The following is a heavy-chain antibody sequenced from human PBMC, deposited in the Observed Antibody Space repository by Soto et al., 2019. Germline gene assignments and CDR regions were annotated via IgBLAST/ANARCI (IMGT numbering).Heavy chain of an antibody. CDR3: ARAPKDSLEWLPGGGTYYYMDV. CDR1: GFSLSNARMG. D-gene: IGHD3-3*01. Sequence: PTLVNPTETLTLTCTVSGFSLSNARMGVSWIRQPPGKALEWLAHIFSNDEKSYSTSLKSRLTISKDTSKSQVVLTMTNMDPVDTATYYCARAPKDSLEWLPGGGTYYYMDVWGKGNTVTVSS. V-gene: IGHV2-26*01. J-gene: IGHJ6*03. CDR2: IFSNDEK.